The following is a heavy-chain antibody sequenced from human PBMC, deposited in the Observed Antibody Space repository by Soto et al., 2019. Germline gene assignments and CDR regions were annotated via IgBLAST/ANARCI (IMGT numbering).Heavy chain of an antibody. Sequence: EVQLLESGGGLVQPGGSLRLSCAASGFTFSSYAMSWVRQAPGRGLEWVSAISGSGGSTYYADSVKGRFTISRDNSKNTLYLQMNSLRAEDTAVYYCAKDRRWELLCFWDYWGQGTLVTVSS. J-gene: IGHJ4*02. D-gene: IGHD1-26*01. CDR1: GFTFSSYA. V-gene: IGHV3-23*01. CDR3: AKDRRWELLCFWDY. CDR2: ISGSGGST.